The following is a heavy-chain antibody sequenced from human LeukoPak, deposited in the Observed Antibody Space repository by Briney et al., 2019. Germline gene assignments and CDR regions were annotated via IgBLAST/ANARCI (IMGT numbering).Heavy chain of an antibody. CDR2: IYYSGST. Sequence: SETLSLTCTVSGGSISSSSYYWGWIRQPPGKGLEWIGSIYYSGSTYYNPSLKSRVTISVDTSKNQFSLKLSSVTAADTAVYYCASHYYDFWSGHQFGAFDIWGQGTMVTVSS. CDR1: GGSISSSSYY. D-gene: IGHD3-3*01. CDR3: ASHYYDFWSGHQFGAFDI. J-gene: IGHJ3*02. V-gene: IGHV4-39*01.